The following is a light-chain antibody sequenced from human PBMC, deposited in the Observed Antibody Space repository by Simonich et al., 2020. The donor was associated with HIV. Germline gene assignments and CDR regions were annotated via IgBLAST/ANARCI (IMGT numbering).Light chain of an antibody. J-gene: IGKJ2*01. CDR1: PSVLYSSNNKNY. CDR3: QQCHTHPHT. CDR2: WSS. Sequence: DIVMTQSPDSLAVSLGARATINCKSSPSVLYSSNNKNYLAWYQQKPGQPPKLLIYWSSTRESGVPDRFSGSGSGTDFTLTISSLQAEDVAVYFCQQCHTHPHTFGQGTKVEIK. V-gene: IGKV4-1*01.